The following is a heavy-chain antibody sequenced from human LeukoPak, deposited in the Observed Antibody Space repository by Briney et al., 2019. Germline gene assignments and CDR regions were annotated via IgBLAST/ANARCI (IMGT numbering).Heavy chain of an antibody. J-gene: IGHJ3*02. Sequence: SETLSLTCTVSGGSVSSGGYSWSWIRQHPGKGLEWIGYIYYSGSTYYNPSLKSRLTISVDTSKNQFSLKLSSVTVADTAVYYCARTYCDILTGNRAFDIWGQGTMVTVSS. D-gene: IGHD3-9*01. CDR2: IYYSGST. CDR3: ARTYCDILTGNRAFDI. CDR1: GGSVSSGGYS. V-gene: IGHV4-31*03.